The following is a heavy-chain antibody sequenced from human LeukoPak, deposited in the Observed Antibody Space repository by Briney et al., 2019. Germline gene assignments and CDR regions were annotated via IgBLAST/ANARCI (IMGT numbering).Heavy chain of an antibody. D-gene: IGHD2-8*01. J-gene: IGHJ5*02. Sequence: SETLSLTCTVSGGSISSSSYYWGWIRQPPGKGLEWIGSIYYSGSTYYNPSLKSRVTISADTSKNQFPLKLNSVTAADTAVHYCARVGYCTYGVCYNWFDPWGQGTLVTVSS. V-gene: IGHV4-39*01. CDR2: IYYSGST. CDR3: ARVGYCTYGVCYNWFDP. CDR1: GGSISSSSYY.